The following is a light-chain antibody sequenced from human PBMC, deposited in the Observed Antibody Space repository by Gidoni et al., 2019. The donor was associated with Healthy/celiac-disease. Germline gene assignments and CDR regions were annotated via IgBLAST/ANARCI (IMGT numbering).Light chain of an antibody. CDR1: QSISSY. J-gene: IGKJ1*01. CDR3: QQSYSTPWT. CDR2: AAP. V-gene: IGKV1-39*01. Sequence: DIQMTQSPSSLSASVVDRVTITCRASQSISSYLNWYQQKPGKAPKLLIYAAPSLQSGVPSRFSGSGSGTDFTLTISSLQPEDFATYYCQQSYSTPWTFGQGTKVEIK.